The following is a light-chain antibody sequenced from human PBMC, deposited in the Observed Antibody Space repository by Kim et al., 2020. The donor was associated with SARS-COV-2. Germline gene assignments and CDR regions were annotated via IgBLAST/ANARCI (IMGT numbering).Light chain of an antibody. J-gene: IGKJ1*01. CDR3: QQYGSSPAT. CDR2: GAS. V-gene: IGKV3-20*01. Sequence: EIVLTQSPGTLSLSPGERATLPCRASQTVTSNFLAWYQQKPGQAPMLLIYGASTRSTGISDRFSGSGSGTDFTLTISRLEPEDFAAYYCQQYGSSPATFGQGTKVEIK. CDR1: QTVTSNF.